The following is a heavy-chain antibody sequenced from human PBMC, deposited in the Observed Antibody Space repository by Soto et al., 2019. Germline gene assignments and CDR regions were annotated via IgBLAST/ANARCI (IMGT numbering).Heavy chain of an antibody. J-gene: IGHJ4*02. V-gene: IGHV3-30*03. Sequence: SLRLSCAASGFTFSSYGMHWVRQAPGKGLEWVAVISYDGSNKYYADSVKGRFTISRDNSKNTLYLQMNSLRAEDTAVYYCARGIGPSYYDSSGYFYWGQGTLVTVSS. CDR2: ISYDGSNK. CDR1: GFTFSSYG. D-gene: IGHD3-22*01. CDR3: ARGIGPSYYDSSGYFY.